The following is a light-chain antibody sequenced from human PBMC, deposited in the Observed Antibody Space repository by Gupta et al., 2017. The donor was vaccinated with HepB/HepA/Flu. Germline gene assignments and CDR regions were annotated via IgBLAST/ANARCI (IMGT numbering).Light chain of an antibody. CDR2: QDS. V-gene: IGLV3-1*01. J-gene: IGLJ2*01. CDR1: KLGDKY. CDR3: QAWDRSTVV. Sequence: SYELTQPPSVSVSPGQTASITCSGDKLGDKYACWYQQKPGQSPVLGIYQDSKRPSGIPERFSGSNSGNKATLTISRTQAMDESDYYCQAWDRSTVVFGGGTKLTVL.